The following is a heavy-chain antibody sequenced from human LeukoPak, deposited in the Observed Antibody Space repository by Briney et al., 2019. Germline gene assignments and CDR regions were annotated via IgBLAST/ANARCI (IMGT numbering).Heavy chain of an antibody. Sequence: GGSRRLSWAASGFTFSSYGMHWVRQAPGKGLDWVAVISNDGSKKYYADSVKGRFTISRDNSKNTLSLQVSSLRTEDTAVYYCAKDRYSYAFEYSDSWGQGTLVTVSS. CDR3: AKDRYSYAFEYSDS. J-gene: IGHJ4*02. V-gene: IGHV3-30*18. CDR1: GFTFSSYG. CDR2: ISNDGSKK. D-gene: IGHD5-18*01.